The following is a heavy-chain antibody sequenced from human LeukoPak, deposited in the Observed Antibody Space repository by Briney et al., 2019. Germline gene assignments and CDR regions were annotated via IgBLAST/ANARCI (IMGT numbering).Heavy chain of an antibody. V-gene: IGHV3-11*06. CDR1: GLTFSDHY. Sequence: GGSLRLSCAASGLTFSDHYMTWIRQAPGKGLEWISYIISSSSYTNYADSVKGRFTISRDNAKNSLYLQMNSLRVEDTAMYYCARGRLWFGEFTSRGTFDIWGQGTMVTVSS. D-gene: IGHD3-10*01. J-gene: IGHJ3*02. CDR3: ARGRLWFGEFTSRGTFDI. CDR2: IISSSSYT.